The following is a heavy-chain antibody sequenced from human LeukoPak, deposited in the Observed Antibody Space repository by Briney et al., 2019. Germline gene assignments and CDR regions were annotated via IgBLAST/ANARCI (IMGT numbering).Heavy chain of an antibody. CDR3: AKDPMVIAVA. D-gene: IGHD6-19*01. Sequence: GGSLRLSCAASGFTVSSNHTSWVRQAPGKGLEWVSLIYSSGSIYYADSVKGRFAISRDNSKNTLYLQMNSLRAEDTAVYYCAKDPMVIAVAWGQGTLVTVSS. CDR1: GFTVSSNH. V-gene: IGHV3-66*01. CDR2: IYSSGSI. J-gene: IGHJ5*02.